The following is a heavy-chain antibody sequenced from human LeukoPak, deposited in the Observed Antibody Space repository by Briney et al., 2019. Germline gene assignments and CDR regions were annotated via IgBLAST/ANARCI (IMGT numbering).Heavy chain of an antibody. CDR3: AKVGEYSYGRSFDY. Sequence: HSGGSLRLSCAASGFSFSTYWMSWVRQAPGKGLEWVSAISGSGGSTYYADSVKGRFTISRDNSKNTLYLQMNSLRAEDTAVYYCAKVGEYSYGRSFDYWGQGTLVTVSS. J-gene: IGHJ4*02. D-gene: IGHD5-18*01. CDR2: ISGSGGST. V-gene: IGHV3-23*01. CDR1: GFSFSTYW.